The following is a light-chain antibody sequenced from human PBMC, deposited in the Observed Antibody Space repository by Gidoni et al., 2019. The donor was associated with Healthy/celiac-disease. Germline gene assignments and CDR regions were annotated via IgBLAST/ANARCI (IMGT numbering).Light chain of an antibody. V-gene: IGKV2-28*01. CDR1: QSLLHSIGYNY. Sequence: DIVMTQSPLSLPVTPGEPASISCRSSQSLLHSIGYNYLDWYLQKPGQSPQLLIYLGSTRAAGVPDRFSGSGSGTDFTLKISRVEAEDVGVYYCMQALQTPPWTFGQGTKVEIK. CDR3: MQALQTPPWT. CDR2: LGS. J-gene: IGKJ1*01.